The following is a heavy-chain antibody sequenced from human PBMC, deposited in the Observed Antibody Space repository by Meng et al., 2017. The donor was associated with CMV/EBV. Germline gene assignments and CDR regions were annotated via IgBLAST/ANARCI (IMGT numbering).Heavy chain of an antibody. CDR3: ARDGYSSSWHY. V-gene: IGHV3-7*01. D-gene: IGHD6-6*01. CDR1: GFTFSTYC. Sequence: GGSLRLSCAASGFTFSTYCMSWVRQAPGKGLEWVAHIKQDGSEKYYVDSVKGRFTISRDNAKNSLYLQMNSLRAEDTAVYYCARDGYSSSWHYWGQGTLVTVSS. CDR2: IKQDGSEK. J-gene: IGHJ4*02.